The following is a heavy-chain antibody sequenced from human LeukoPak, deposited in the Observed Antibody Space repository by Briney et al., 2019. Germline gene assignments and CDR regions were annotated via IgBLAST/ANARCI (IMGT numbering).Heavy chain of an antibody. Sequence: GASVKVSCKASGYTFTSYGISWVRQAPGQGLEWMGWISAYNGNTNYAQKLQGRVTMTTDTSTSTAYMELSRLRSDDTAVYYCARKVYSSGWGSYNWFDPWGQGTLVTVSS. D-gene: IGHD6-19*01. V-gene: IGHV1-18*01. J-gene: IGHJ5*02. CDR3: ARKVYSSGWGSYNWFDP. CDR1: GYTFTSYG. CDR2: ISAYNGNT.